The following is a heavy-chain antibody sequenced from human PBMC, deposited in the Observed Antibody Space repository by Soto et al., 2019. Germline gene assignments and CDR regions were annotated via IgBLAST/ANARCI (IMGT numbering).Heavy chain of an antibody. Sequence: PGGSLRLSCLASGFTFSDFAMTWVRHVPGRGLEWVASLDGAGGSTYYAESVRGRFSISRDNSQNTLFLQMKRLTVDDTAIYYCAAPRDEYGSGVSWFTYGMDVWGQGTPVTVSS. CDR2: LDGAGGST. J-gene: IGHJ6*02. CDR3: AAPRDEYGSGVSWFTYGMDV. D-gene: IGHD3-10*01. CDR1: GFTFSDFA. V-gene: IGHV3-23*01.